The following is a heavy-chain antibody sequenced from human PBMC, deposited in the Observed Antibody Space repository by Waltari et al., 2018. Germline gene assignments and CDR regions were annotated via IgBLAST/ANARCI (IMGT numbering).Heavy chain of an antibody. CDR1: GYSISSGYY. CDR2: IYHSGST. Sequence: QVQLQESGPGLVKPSETLSLTCAVSGYSISSGYYWGWIRQPPGKGLEWIGSIYHSGSTYYNPSLKSRVTISVDTSKNQFSLKLSSVTAADTAVYYCARIPYCSGGSCHDNWFDPWGQGTLVTVSS. CDR3: ARIPYCSGGSCHDNWFDP. D-gene: IGHD2-15*01. J-gene: IGHJ5*02. V-gene: IGHV4-38-2*01.